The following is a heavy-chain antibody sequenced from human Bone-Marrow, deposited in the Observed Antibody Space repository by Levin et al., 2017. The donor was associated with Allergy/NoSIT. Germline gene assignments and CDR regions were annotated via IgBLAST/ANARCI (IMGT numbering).Heavy chain of an antibody. D-gene: IGHD3-10*01. J-gene: IGHJ4*02. CDR1: GGSISSSTYS. CDR3: ARAPYYGPARPYQSDY. V-gene: IGHV4-39*01. CDR2: VYYTGST. Sequence: SETLSLTCSVSGGSISSSTYSWGWIRQPPGKGLEWIGNVYYTGSTHYNPSLKSRVTISADTSKNQFSLKLSSVTAGDTAVYYCARAPYYGPARPYQSDYWGQGTLVTVSS.